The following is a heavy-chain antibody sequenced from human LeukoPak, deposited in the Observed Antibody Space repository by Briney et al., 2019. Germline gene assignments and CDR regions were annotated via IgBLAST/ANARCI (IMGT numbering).Heavy chain of an antibody. CDR3: ARDQKGSSPVWDYYYYMDV. CDR2: ISSSSSYI. J-gene: IGHJ6*03. CDR1: GFTFSSYS. V-gene: IGHV3-21*04. D-gene: IGHD3-16*01. Sequence: GGSLRLSCAASGFTFSSYSMNWVRQAPGKGLEWVSSISSSSSYIYYADSVKGRFTISRDNAKNSLYLQMNSLRAEDTALYYCARDQKGSSPVWDYYYYMDVWGKGTTVTVSS.